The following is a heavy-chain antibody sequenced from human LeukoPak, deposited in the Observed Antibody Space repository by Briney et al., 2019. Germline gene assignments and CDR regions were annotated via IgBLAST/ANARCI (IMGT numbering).Heavy chain of an antibody. Sequence: GGSLRLSCAASGFTFSSYAMSWVRQAPGKGLEWVSAISGSGGSTYYADSVKRGFTISRDNSTNTLYLQMNSLRAEDTAVYYCAKLMIVVVITNSDAFDIWGQGTMVTVSS. J-gene: IGHJ3*02. CDR1: GFTFSSYA. D-gene: IGHD3-22*01. CDR3: AKLMIVVVITNSDAFDI. V-gene: IGHV3-23*01. CDR2: ISGSGGST.